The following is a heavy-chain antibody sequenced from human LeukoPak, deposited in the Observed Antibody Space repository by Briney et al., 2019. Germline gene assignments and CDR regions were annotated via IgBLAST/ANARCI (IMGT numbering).Heavy chain of an antibody. CDR2: ISSSSSYI. D-gene: IGHD6-13*01. Sequence: GGSLRLSCAASGFTFSSYSMNWVRQAPGEGLEWVSSISSSSSYIYYADSVKGRFTISRDNAKNSLYLQMNSLRAEDTAVYYCARDTSSWYLGGDYYFDYWGQGTLVTVSS. J-gene: IGHJ4*02. V-gene: IGHV3-21*01. CDR3: ARDTSSWYLGGDYYFDY. CDR1: GFTFSSYS.